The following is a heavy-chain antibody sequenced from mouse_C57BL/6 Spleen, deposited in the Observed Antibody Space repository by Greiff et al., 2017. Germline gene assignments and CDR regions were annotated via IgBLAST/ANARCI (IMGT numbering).Heavy chain of an antibody. D-gene: IGHD6-1*01. V-gene: IGHV1-64*01. CDR1: GYTFTSYW. J-gene: IGHJ4*01. Sequence: VQLQQSGAELVKPGASVKLSCKASGYTFTSYWMHWVKQRPGQGLEWIGLIHPNSGSTNYNEKIKSKATLTVDKSSSPAYMQLSSLTSEDSAVYYCARGTLADYAMDYWGQGTSVTVSS. CDR2: IHPNSGST. CDR3: ARGTLADYAMDY.